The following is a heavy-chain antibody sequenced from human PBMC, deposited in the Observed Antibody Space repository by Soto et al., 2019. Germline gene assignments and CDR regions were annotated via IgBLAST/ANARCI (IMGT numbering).Heavy chain of an antibody. CDR3: VSLLAAAGGMDV. D-gene: IGHD6-13*01. V-gene: IGHV5-10-1*01. CDR2: IDPSDSYT. CDR1: GYSFTSYW. J-gene: IGHJ6*02. Sequence: GDSLKISCKGSGYSFTSYWISWVRQMPGKGLEWMGRIDPSDSYTNYSPSFQGHVTISADKSISTAYLQWSSLKASDTAMYYCVSLLAAAGGMDVWGQGTTVTVS.